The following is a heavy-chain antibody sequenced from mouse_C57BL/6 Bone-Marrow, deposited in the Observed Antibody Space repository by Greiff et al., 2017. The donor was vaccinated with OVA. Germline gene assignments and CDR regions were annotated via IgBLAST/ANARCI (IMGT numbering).Heavy chain of an antibody. Sequence: DVQLVESEGGLVQPGSSMKLSCTASGFTFSDYYMAWVRQVPEKGLEWVANINYDGSSTYYLDSLKSRFIISRDNAKNILYLQMSSLKSEDTATYYCARVGYYYAMDDWGQGTSVTVSS. CDR1: GFTFSDYY. CDR3: ARVGYYYAMDD. CDR2: INYDGSST. J-gene: IGHJ4*01. V-gene: IGHV5-16*01.